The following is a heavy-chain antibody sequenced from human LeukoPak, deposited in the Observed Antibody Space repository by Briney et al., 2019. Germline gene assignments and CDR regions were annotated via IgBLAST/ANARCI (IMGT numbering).Heavy chain of an antibody. D-gene: IGHD1-26*01. CDR3: ARGCYSGRCTLHHAFDI. V-gene: IGHV3-48*03. CDR2: ISSSGSTI. J-gene: IGHJ3*02. Sequence: GGSLRLSCAASGFTFSSYGMKWVRKAPGKGLEWVSYISSSGSTIYYADSVKGRFTISRDDAKNSLYLQMNSLRAEDTAVYYCARGCYSGRCTLHHAFDIWGQGTMVTVSS. CDR1: GFTFSSYG.